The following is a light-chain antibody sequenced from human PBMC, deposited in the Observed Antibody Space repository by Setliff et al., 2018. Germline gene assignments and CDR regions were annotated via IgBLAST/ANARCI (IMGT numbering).Light chain of an antibody. CDR2: DVS. CDR3: SAYTSSSTYV. Sequence: QSALTQPAAVSGSPGQSITISCSGTSSDVGAYDLVSWYKQHPGKAPKLIISDVSNRPSGVSNRFSGSKSGNTASLTISGLQAEDEADYYCSAYTSSSTYVFGTGTKVTV. CDR1: SSDVGAYDL. J-gene: IGLJ1*01. V-gene: IGLV2-14*03.